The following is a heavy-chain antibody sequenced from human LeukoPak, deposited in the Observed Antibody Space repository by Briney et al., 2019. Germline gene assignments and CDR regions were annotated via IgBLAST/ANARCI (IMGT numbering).Heavy chain of an antibody. CDR1: GFTFSTYA. Sequence: GGSLRLSCAASGFTFSTYAMHWVRQAPGKGLEYVSAISTDGYGTYYGNSVKGRFTISRDNSKNILYLQMGSLRPEDMAVYYCARYGAGSCYDYWGQGTLVTVSS. CDR2: ISTDGYGT. D-gene: IGHD2-15*01. J-gene: IGHJ4*02. CDR3: ARYGAGSCYDY. V-gene: IGHV3-64*01.